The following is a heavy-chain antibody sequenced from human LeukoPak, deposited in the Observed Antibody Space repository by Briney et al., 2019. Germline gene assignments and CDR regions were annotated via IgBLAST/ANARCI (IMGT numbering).Heavy chain of an antibody. V-gene: IGHV3-23*01. CDR1: GFTFCSYA. CDR2: ISGRGGST. J-gene: IGHJ4*02. Sequence: GGSPRLFCAASGFTFCSYAMSWVLQAPGKGLEWVTAISGRGGSTYYADSVKGRFTISRDNSQNTLYLQMNSLRAEDTAVYYCAKGSLAAATSFDYWGQGTLFTVSS. D-gene: IGHD6-13*01. CDR3: AKGSLAAATSFDY.